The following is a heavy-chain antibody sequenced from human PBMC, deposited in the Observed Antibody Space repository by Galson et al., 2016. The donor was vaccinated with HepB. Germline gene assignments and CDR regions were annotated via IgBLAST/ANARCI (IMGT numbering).Heavy chain of an antibody. CDR1: GGSIVSSSYY. Sequence: SETLSLTCTVSGGSIVSSSYYWGWIRQPPGKGLDWIGNMFYSGSTYYNPSLKSRVTISVDPSRNQFSLQLTSVTAADTSVYYFARPSVGSFDYWGQGTLVTVSS. D-gene: IGHD4-23*01. J-gene: IGHJ4*02. V-gene: IGHV4-39*01. CDR3: ARPSVGSFDY. CDR2: MFYSGST.